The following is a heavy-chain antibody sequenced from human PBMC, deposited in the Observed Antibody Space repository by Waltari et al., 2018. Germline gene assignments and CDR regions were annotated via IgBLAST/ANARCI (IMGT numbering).Heavy chain of an antibody. CDR1: GYSITSGHF. CDR3: AKGLGTAMVDN. J-gene: IGHJ4*02. D-gene: IGHD5-18*01. CDR2: AFRNGNT. V-gene: IGHV4-38-2*02. Sequence: QVQLQESGPGLVRPSETLSLMCTVSGYSITSGHFWGWIRQPPGRGLEWIGSAFRNGNTYYASSLKSRVTISMDSSNNQFSLTLKSVTAADTAMYFCAKGLGTAMVDNWGQGTQVTVSS.